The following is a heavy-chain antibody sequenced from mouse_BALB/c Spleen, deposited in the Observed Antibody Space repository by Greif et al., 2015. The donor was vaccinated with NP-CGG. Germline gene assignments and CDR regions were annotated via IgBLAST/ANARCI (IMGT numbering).Heavy chain of an antibody. J-gene: IGHJ3*01. CDR3: ASLDGYYEAY. Sequence: QVQLQQSGAELMKPGASVKISCKATGYTFSSYWIEWVKQRPGHGLEWIGEILPGSGSTNYNEKFKGKATFTADTSSNTAYMQLSSLTSEDSAVYYCASLDGYYEAYWGQGTLVTVSA. D-gene: IGHD2-3*01. CDR2: ILPGSGST. V-gene: IGHV1-9*01. CDR1: GYTFSSYW.